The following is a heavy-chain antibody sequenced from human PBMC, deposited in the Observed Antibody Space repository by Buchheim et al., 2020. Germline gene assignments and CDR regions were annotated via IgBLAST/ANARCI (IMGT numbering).Heavy chain of an antibody. CDR2: ISGSGGST. Sequence: EVQLLESGGGSIQPGGSLRLSCAASGFTFSSYAMSWVRQAPGKGLEWVSSISGSGGSTYYADSVKVRSTISRDNSKYTLSLQMNSLRAEDTAVYYCAIRPWSGSGRYGMDVWGQGTT. D-gene: IGHD3-3*01. CDR1: GFTFSSYA. J-gene: IGHJ6*02. CDR3: AIRPWSGSGRYGMDV. V-gene: IGHV3-23*01.